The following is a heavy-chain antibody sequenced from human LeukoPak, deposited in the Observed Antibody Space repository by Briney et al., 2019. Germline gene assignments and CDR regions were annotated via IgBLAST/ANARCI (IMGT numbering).Heavy chain of an antibody. CDR3: AVAGTNMSTGY. CDR2: INHSGST. J-gene: IGHJ4*02. CDR1: GGSFSGYY. D-gene: IGHD6-19*01. Sequence: SETLSLTCAVYGGSFSGYYWSWIRQPPRKGLEWIGEINHSGSTNYNPSLKSRVTISVDASKNQFSLKLSSVTAADTAVYYCAVAGTNMSTGYWGQGTLVTVSS. V-gene: IGHV4-34*01.